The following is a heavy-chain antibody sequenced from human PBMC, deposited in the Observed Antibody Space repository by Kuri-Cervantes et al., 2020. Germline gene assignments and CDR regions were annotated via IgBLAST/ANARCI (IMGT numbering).Heavy chain of an antibody. V-gene: IGHV3-21*04. J-gene: IGHJ4*02. Sequence: GGSLRLSCAASGFTFSSYSMNWVRQAPGKGLEWVSFISSSSSYKYYADSVKGRFTISRDNVNNSLYLQMNSLRAGDTAFYYCAKGDTVAGTLIDYWGQGTLVTVSS. CDR3: AKGDTVAGTLIDY. CDR2: ISSSSSYK. CDR1: GFTFSSYS. D-gene: IGHD6-19*01.